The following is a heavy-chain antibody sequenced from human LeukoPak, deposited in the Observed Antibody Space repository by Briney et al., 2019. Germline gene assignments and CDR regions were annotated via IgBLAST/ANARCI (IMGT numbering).Heavy chain of an antibody. CDR1: GGSFSGYY. Sequence: PSETLSLTCAVYGGSFSGYYWSWIRQPPGKGLEWIGEINHSGSTNYNPSLKSRVTISVDTSKNQCSLKLSSVTAADTAVYYCARLGDYGYYYYGMDVWGQGTTVTVSS. CDR2: INHSGST. CDR3: ARLGDYGYYYYGMDV. V-gene: IGHV4-34*01. D-gene: IGHD4-17*01. J-gene: IGHJ6*02.